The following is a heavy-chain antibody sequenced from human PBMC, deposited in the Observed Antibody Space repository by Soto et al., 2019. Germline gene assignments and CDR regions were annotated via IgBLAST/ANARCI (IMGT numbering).Heavy chain of an antibody. V-gene: IGHV2-5*01. CDR2: IYWNDDK. CDR3: AHSSPGWEQWLGLTPVLGEYFQH. D-gene: IGHD6-19*01. J-gene: IGHJ1*01. Sequence: QITLKESGPTLVKPTQTLTLTCTFSGFSLSTSGVGVCWIRQPPGKALEWLALIYWNDDKRYSPSLKSRLTITKDTSKNQVVLTMTNMDPVDTATYYCAHSSPGWEQWLGLTPVLGEYFQHWGQGTLVTVSS. CDR1: GFSLSTSGVG.